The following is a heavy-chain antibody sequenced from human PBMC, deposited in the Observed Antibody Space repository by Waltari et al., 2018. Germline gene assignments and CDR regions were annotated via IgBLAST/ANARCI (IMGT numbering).Heavy chain of an antibody. CDR3: ARAWRWLHRSDFDY. CDR1: GYTFTGYY. Sequence: QVQLVQSGAEVKKPGASVKVSCKASGYTFTGYYMHWVRQAPGQGLEWMGWINPNSGGTNYAQKCQGRVTMTRDTSSSTAYMELSRLRSDDTAVYYCARAWRWLHRSDFDYWGQGTLVTVSS. V-gene: IGHV1-2*02. CDR2: INPNSGGT. J-gene: IGHJ4*02. D-gene: IGHD5-12*01.